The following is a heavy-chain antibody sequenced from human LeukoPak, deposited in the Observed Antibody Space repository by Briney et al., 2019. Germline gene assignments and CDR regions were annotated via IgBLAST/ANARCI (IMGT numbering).Heavy chain of an antibody. V-gene: IGHV3-30*03. CDR2: ISYDGSNK. D-gene: IGHD3-3*01. Sequence: PGGSLRLSCAASGFTSSSYGMHWVRQAPGKGLEWVAVISYDGSNKYYADSVKGRFTISRDNSKNTLYLQMNSLRAEDTAVYYCARGAWSGYSFDYWGQGTLVTVSS. CDR3: ARGAWSGYSFDY. J-gene: IGHJ4*02. CDR1: GFTSSSYG.